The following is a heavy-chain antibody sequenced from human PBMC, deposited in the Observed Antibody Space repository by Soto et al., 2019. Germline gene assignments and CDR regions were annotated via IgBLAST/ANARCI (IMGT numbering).Heavy chain of an antibody. J-gene: IGHJ6*02. V-gene: IGHV1-2*04. Sequence: ASVKVSCKASGYTFTGYYMHWVRQAPGQGLEWMGWINPNSGGTNYAQKFQGWVTMTRDTSISTAYMELSRLRSDNTAVYYCARDGCSSTSCHSLYYYCGMDVWGQGTTVTVSS. D-gene: IGHD2-2*01. CDR1: GYTFTGYY. CDR2: INPNSGGT. CDR3: ARDGCSSTSCHSLYYYCGMDV.